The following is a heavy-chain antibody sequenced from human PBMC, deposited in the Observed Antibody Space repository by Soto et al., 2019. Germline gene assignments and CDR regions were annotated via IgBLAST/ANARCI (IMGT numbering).Heavy chain of an antibody. CDR2: ISGSGGST. J-gene: IGHJ6*02. CDR1: GFTFSSYA. Sequence: GGSLRLSCAASGFTFSSYAMSWVRQAPGKGLEWVSAISGSGGSTYYADSVKGRFTISRDNSKNTLYLQMNSLRAEDTAVYYCAKDMANYYDSSGPPGGPSYYYYGMDVWGQGTTVTVSS. D-gene: IGHD3-22*01. V-gene: IGHV3-23*01. CDR3: AKDMANYYDSSGPPGGPSYYYYGMDV.